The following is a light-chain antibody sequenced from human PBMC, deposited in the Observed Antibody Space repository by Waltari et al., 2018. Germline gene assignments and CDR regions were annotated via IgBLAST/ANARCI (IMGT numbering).Light chain of an antibody. CDR1: QGIRSG. V-gene: IGKV1-13*02. J-gene: IGKJ1*01. Sequence: AIQLTQSPSSLSASIGDRVTISCRASQGIRSGLAWYQQKPGQPPKLLIYDASTLDSGVPSRFSGSGSGTDFTLTISSLQPEDFATYYCQQSYSPPPTFGQGTKVEIK. CDR2: DAS. CDR3: QQSYSPPPT.